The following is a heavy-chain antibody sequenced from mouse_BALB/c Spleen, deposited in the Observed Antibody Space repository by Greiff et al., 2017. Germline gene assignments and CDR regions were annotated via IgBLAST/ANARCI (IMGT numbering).Heavy chain of an antibody. J-gene: IGHJ2*01. CDR2: ISSGGSYT. Sequence: EVQLVESGGGLVKPGGSLKLSCAASGFTFSSYAMSWVRQTPEKRLEWVATISSGGSYTYYPDSVKGRFTISRDNAKNTLYLQMSSLRSEDTAMYYCASLFFDYWGQGTTLTVSS. V-gene: IGHV5-9-3*01. CDR1: GFTFSSYA. CDR3: ASLFFDY. D-gene: IGHD2-3*01.